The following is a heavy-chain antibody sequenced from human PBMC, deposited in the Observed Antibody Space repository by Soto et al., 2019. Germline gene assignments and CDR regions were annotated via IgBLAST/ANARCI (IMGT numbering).Heavy chain of an antibody. Sequence: QVQLVQSGAEVKKPGSSVKVSCKASGGTFSSYAISWVRQAPGQGLEWMGGVTHIFGTANYAQKFQGRVTITADESTSTAYMELSSLRSEDTAVYYCARAPYYDFWSGSPNWCDPWGQGTLVTVSS. V-gene: IGHV1-69*01. J-gene: IGHJ5*02. CDR1: GGTFSSYA. D-gene: IGHD3-3*01. CDR3: ARAPYYDFWSGSPNWCDP. CDR2: VTHIFGTA.